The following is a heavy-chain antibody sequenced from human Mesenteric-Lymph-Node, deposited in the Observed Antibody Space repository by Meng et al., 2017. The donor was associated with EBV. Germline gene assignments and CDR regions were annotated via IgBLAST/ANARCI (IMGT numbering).Heavy chain of an antibody. Sequence: QVQLQEAGAGLVKTLDAVAFLCGCSGCFISSNYWLTWVRHPPGKGLGWIGEIYHSGSTNYNPSLKSRVTISVDKSKNQFSLKLISVTAADTAIYYCAKAEGGTYPHFDSWGQGTLVTVSS. J-gene: IGHJ4*02. V-gene: IGHV4-4*02. D-gene: IGHD1-7*01. CDR1: GCFISSNYW. CDR2: IYHSGST. CDR3: AKAEGGTYPHFDS.